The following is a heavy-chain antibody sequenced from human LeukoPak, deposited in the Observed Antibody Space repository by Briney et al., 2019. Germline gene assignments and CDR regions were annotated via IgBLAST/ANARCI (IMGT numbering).Heavy chain of an antibody. V-gene: IGHV1-18*01. D-gene: IGHD3-10*01. CDR1: GYTFTSYG. J-gene: IGHJ3*02. CDR2: ISAYNGNT. Sequence: HVASVKVSCKASGYTFTSYGISWVRQAPGQGLEWMGWISAYNGNTNYAQKFQGRVTMTTDTSTSTAYMELRSLRSDDTAVYYCARGVRGVISSRFSGPGVHDAFDIWGQGTMVTVSS. CDR3: ARGVRGVISSRFSGPGVHDAFDI.